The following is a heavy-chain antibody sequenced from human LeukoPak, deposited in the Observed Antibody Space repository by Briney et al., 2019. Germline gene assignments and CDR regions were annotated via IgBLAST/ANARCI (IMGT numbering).Heavy chain of an antibody. Sequence: GASVKVSCKASGFTITGYYMHWVRQAPGQGLERMGWINPNNDGSVYAQKFQGRVTMTRDTSINTAYMELYRLKSDDTAVYYCARKRGVGVDTNAFDMWGQGTMVTVSS. D-gene: IGHD1-26*01. J-gene: IGHJ3*02. CDR2: INPNNDGS. CDR1: GFTITGYY. CDR3: ARKRGVGVDTNAFDM. V-gene: IGHV1-2*02.